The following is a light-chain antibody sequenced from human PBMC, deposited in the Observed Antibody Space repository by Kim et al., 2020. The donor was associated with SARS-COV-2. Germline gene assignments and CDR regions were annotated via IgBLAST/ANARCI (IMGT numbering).Light chain of an antibody. Sequence: SYELTQPPSVSLAPGKTARITCGGNNIGSKSVHWYQQKPGQAPVLVIYYDSDRPSGIPERFSGSNSGNTATLTISRVEAGDEADYYRQVWDSSSDHVVFG. V-gene: IGLV3-21*04. CDR3: QVWDSSSDHVV. J-gene: IGLJ2*01. CDR1: NIGSKS. CDR2: YDS.